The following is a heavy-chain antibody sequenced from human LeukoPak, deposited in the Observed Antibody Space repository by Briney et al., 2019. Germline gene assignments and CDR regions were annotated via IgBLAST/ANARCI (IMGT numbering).Heavy chain of an antibody. CDR2: IYYSGST. CDR3: ARHWGYYRSSDNWFDP. CDR1: GGSISSSSYY. V-gene: IGHV4-39*01. Sequence: TSETLSLTCTVSGGSISSSSYYWGWIRQPPGKGLEWIGSIYYSGSTYYNPSLKSRVTISVDTSKNQFSLKLSSVTAADTAVYYCARHWGYYRSSDNWFDPWGQGTLVTVSS. D-gene: IGHD6-13*01. J-gene: IGHJ5*02.